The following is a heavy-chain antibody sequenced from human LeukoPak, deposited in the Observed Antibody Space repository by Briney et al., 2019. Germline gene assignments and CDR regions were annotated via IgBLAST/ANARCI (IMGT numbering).Heavy chain of an antibody. V-gene: IGHV3-7*01. CDR3: ARAWGDSSGYIGP. CDR2: IKQDGSAK. Sequence: GGSLRLSCAASGSTFSSYWMSWVRQAPGKGLEWVANIKQDGSAKYYVDSVKGGFTISRDNAKNTLYLQMNSLRAEDTAVYYCARAWGDSSGYIGPWGQGTLVTVSS. J-gene: IGHJ5*02. CDR1: GSTFSSYW. D-gene: IGHD3-22*01.